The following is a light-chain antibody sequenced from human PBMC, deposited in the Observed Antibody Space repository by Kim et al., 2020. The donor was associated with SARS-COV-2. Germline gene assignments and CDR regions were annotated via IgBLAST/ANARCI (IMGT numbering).Light chain of an antibody. CDR1: QSISGW. CDR3: QQYNSYTPWRT. Sequence: DIPMTQSPSTLSASVGDKVTITCRASQSISGWLAWYQQKPGKAPKLLIYKASNLESGVPSRFSGSGYGTEFTLTISSLQPDDVATYYCQQYNSYTPWRTFGQGTKVEIK. J-gene: IGKJ1*01. V-gene: IGKV1-5*03. CDR2: KAS.